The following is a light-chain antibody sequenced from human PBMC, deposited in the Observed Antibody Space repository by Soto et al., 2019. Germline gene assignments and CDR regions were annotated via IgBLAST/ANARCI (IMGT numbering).Light chain of an antibody. CDR2: DAS. Sequence: EIVRTQAPAGQCVALGGRCILYYRASQNISSSLAWYKQKPGQAPRLLIYDASTRATGIPPRFSGGGSGTDFNHTTSRLELQSPQVYYCQQSSNSPPTSGPGTRLEIK. V-gene: IGKV3-15*01. CDR3: QQSSNSPPT. CDR1: QNISSS. J-gene: IGKJ5*01.